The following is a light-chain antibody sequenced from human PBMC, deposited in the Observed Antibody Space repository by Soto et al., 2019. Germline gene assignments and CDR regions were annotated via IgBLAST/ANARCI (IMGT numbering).Light chain of an antibody. CDR1: ALPKQY. Sequence: SYELTQPPSVSVSPGQTARITCSGDALPKQYVYWYQQKPGQAPVLVIYKDSERPSGIPERFSGSSSGTTVTLTISGVQAEDEADYYCQSAVTSGTYVWVFGGGTQLTVL. CDR2: KDS. CDR3: QSAVTSGTYVWV. J-gene: IGLJ3*02. V-gene: IGLV3-25*03.